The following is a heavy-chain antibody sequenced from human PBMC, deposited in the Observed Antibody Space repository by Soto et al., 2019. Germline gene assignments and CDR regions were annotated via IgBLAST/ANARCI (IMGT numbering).Heavy chain of an antibody. J-gene: IGHJ4*02. CDR2: ISYDGSNK. V-gene: IGHV3-30-3*01. CDR1: GFTFSSYA. CDR3: ASYDSSGYWSTLVDY. Sequence: GGSLRLSCAASGFTFSSYAMHWVRQAPGKGLEWVAVISYDGSNKYYADSVKGRFTISRDNSKNTLYLQMNSLRAEDTAVYYCASYDSSGYWSTLVDYWGQGTLVTVSS. D-gene: IGHD3-22*01.